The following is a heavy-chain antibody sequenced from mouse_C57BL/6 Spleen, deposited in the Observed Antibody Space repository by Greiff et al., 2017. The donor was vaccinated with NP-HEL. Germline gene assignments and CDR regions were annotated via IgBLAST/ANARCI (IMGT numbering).Heavy chain of an antibody. CDR1: GYTFTSYW. CDR2: IDPSDSYT. CDR3: ARAGGGY. D-gene: IGHD4-1*01. Sequence: QVQLQQPGAELVKPGASVKLSCKASGYTFTSYWMQWVKQRPGQGLEWIGEIDPSDSYTNYNQKFKGKATLTVDTSSSTAYMQLRSLTSEDSAVYYCARAGGGYWGQGTTLTVSS. J-gene: IGHJ2*01. V-gene: IGHV1-50*01.